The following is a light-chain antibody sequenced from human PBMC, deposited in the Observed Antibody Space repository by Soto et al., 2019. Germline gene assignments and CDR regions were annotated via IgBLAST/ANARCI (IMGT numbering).Light chain of an antibody. CDR3: QHRSSWPLT. V-gene: IGKV3-11*01. Sequence: EIVLTQSPATLSLSPGERATLSCRASQSVSRFLAWYXXXPXXAXRXLIYDASNRATGIPARFSGSGSGTDFTLTISSLEPEDFAVYYCQHRSSWPLTFGGGTKVDIK. CDR2: DAS. CDR1: QSVSRF. J-gene: IGKJ4*01.